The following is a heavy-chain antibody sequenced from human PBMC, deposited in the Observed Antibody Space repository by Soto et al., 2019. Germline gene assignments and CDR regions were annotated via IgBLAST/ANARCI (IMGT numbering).Heavy chain of an antibody. D-gene: IGHD4-17*01. CDR1: GFTFSNYA. CDR3: AKDPNGDYLGAFDN. V-gene: IGHV3-23*01. J-gene: IGHJ4*02. Sequence: SLRLSCAASGFTFSNYAMTWVRQAPGKRLEWVSGISGRSDYIYYADSVKGRFTISRDNSKNTLYLQMNSLRAEDTAVYFCAKDPNGDYLGAFDNWGQGTLVTVSS. CDR2: ISGRSDYI.